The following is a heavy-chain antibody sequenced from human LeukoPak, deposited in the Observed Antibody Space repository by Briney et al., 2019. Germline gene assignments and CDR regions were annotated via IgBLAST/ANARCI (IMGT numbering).Heavy chain of an antibody. V-gene: IGHV1-18*01. J-gene: IGHJ3*02. CDR1: GYTFTSYD. Sequence: ASVKVSCKASGYTFTSYDINWVRQATGQGLEWMGWISAYNGNTNYAQKLQGRVTMTTDTSTSTAYMELRSLRSDDTAVYYCARDGYRSGSPRGAFDIWGQGTMVTVSS. CDR2: ISAYNGNT. D-gene: IGHD1-26*01. CDR3: ARDGYRSGSPRGAFDI.